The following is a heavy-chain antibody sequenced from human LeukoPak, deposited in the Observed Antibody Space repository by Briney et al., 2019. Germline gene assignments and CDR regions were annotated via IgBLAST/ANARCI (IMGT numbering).Heavy chain of an antibody. V-gene: IGHV1-69*13. D-gene: IGHD5-24*01. CDR3: ARAEVEMATYYYYYGMDV. Sequence: SVKVSCKASGYTFTSYAISWVRQAPGQGLEWMGGIIPIFGTANYAQKFQGRVTITADESTSTAYMELSSLRSEDTAVYYCARAEVEMATYYYYYGMDVWGQGTTVTVSS. CDR2: IIPIFGTA. CDR1: GYTFTSYA. J-gene: IGHJ6*02.